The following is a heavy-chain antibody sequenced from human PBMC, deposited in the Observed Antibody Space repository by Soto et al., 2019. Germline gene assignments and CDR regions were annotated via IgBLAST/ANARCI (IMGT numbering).Heavy chain of an antibody. CDR1: GDSVPSNSAA. CDR3: ARAIAAAGNNWFDP. V-gene: IGHV6-1*01. J-gene: IGHJ5*02. D-gene: IGHD6-13*01. CDR2: TYYRSKWYN. Sequence: SQTLSLTCAISGDSVPSNSAAWNWIRQSPSRGLEWLGRTYYRSKWYNDYAVSVKSRITVNPDTSKNQFSLQLNSVTPEDTAVYYCARAIAAAGNNWFDPWGQGTLVTVS.